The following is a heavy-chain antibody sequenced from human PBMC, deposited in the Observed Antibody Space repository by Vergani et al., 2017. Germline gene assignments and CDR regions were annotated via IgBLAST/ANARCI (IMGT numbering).Heavy chain of an antibody. Sequence: QVQLVQSGAEVKKPGASVKVSCKASGYTFTNYYMHWVRQAPGQGLEWMGIINPSGGYTSNAQKFQGRVTMTRDTSTTTVYMELSSLRSEDTAVYYCATPRLRFSYYYYYGMDVWGQGTTVTVSS. D-gene: IGHD5-12*01. CDR1: GYTFTNYY. V-gene: IGHV1-46*01. J-gene: IGHJ6*02. CDR2: INPSGGYT. CDR3: ATPRLRFSYYYYYGMDV.